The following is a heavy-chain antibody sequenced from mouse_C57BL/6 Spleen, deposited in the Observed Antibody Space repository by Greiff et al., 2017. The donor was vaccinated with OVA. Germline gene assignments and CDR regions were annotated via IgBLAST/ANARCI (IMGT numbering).Heavy chain of an antibody. V-gene: IGHV10-1*01. J-gene: IGHJ4*01. D-gene: IGHD2-4*01. CDR3: VSHDYDGPYYAMDY. Sequence: EVQGVESGGGLVQPKGSLKLSCAASGFSFNTYAMNWVRQAPGKGLEWVARIRSKSNNYATYYADSVKDRFTISRDDSESMLYLQMNNLKTEDTAMYYCVSHDYDGPYYAMDYWGQGTSVTVSS. CDR2: IRSKSNNYAT. CDR1: GFSFNTYA.